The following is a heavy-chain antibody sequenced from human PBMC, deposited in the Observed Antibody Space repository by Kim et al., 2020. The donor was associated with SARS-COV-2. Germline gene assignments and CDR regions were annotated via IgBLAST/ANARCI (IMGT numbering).Heavy chain of an antibody. J-gene: IGHJ4*02. V-gene: IGHV3-30*18. Sequence: GGSLRLSCAASGFTFSSYGMHWVRQAPGKGLEWVAVISHDGSNKYYADSVKGRFTISRDNSKNTLYLQMNSLRAEDTAVYYCAKADIVATLLDYWGQGTLVTVSS. CDR1: GFTFSSYG. CDR2: ISHDGSNK. CDR3: AKADIVATLLDY. D-gene: IGHD5-12*01.